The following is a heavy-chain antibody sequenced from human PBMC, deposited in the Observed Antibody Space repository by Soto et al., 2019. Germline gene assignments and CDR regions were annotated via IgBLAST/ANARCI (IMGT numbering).Heavy chain of an antibody. J-gene: IGHJ4*02. CDR2: IKQDGSEK. D-gene: IGHD3-16*01. V-gene: IGHV3-7*01. CDR1: GFTFSRYW. Sequence: GGSLRLSCAASGFTFSRYWMSWVRQAPGKGLEWVANIKQDGSEKYYVDSVKGRFTISRDNAKNSLYLQMNSLRAEDTAVYYCASYDYIWEQAFDYWGQGTLVTVSS. CDR3: ASYDYIWEQAFDY.